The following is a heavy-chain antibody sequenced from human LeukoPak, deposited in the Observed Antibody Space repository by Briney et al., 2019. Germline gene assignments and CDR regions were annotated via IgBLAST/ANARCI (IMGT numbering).Heavy chain of an antibody. J-gene: IGHJ5*02. V-gene: IGHV4-39*01. D-gene: IGHD6-19*01. Sequence: SETLSLTCTVSGGSISSSNYYWGWIRLPPGKRLEWSGSIYYSGSTYYTPSLKSRFTISVATSKTQFSLTLSSVTAADTAVYYCCGWGTGEADDNLFDPRGQGTLVTVSS. CDR2: IYYSGST. CDR1: GGSISSSNYY. CDR3: CGWGTGEADDNLFDP.